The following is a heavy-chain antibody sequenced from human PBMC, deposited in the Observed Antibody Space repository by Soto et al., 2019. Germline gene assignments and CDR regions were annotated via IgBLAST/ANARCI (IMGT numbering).Heavy chain of an antibody. D-gene: IGHD3-9*01. Sequence: GGSLRLSCAASGFPFSEYYMSWIREAPGAGLEWISYMSSSSQTIYYVDSVKGRFTVSRDNAKNVLYLQMNSLRVEDTAVYYCASGLTPFASWGQGTLVTVSS. CDR3: ASGLTPFAS. CDR2: MSSSSQTI. J-gene: IGHJ4*02. V-gene: IGHV3-11*01. CDR1: GFPFSEYY.